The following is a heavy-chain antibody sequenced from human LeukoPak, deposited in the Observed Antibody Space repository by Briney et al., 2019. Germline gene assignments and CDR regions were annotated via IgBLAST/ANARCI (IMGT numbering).Heavy chain of an antibody. Sequence: GGSLRLSCAASGLTFSSYGMHWVRQAPGKGLEWVAVISYDGSNKYYADSVKGRFTISRDNSKNTLYLQMNSLRAEDTAVYYCASFAIAVAGFDYWGQGTLVTVSS. CDR3: ASFAIAVAGFDY. D-gene: IGHD6-19*01. CDR2: ISYDGSNK. CDR1: GLTFSSYG. J-gene: IGHJ4*02. V-gene: IGHV3-30*03.